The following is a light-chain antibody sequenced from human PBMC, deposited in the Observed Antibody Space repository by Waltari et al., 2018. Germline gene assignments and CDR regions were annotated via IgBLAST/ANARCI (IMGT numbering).Light chain of an antibody. CDR2: YAS. J-gene: IGKJ4*01. V-gene: IGKV1-39*01. Sequence: DIQMTQSPSSLSASVGDRVSISCRASQEISILLNWYQQKPGKAPKLLVSYASTLQRGVPARFSGTGSGTDFTLVISSLQPEDFATYFCQQSYTSLLTFGGGTRVDIK. CDR1: QEISIL. CDR3: QQSYTSLLT.